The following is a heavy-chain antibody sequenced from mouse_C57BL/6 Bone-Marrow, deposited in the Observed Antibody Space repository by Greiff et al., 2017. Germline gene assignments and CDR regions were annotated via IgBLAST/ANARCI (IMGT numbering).Heavy chain of an antibody. J-gene: IGHJ3*01. CDR1: GYTFTSYG. D-gene: IGHD1-2*01. Sequence: QVQLQQSGAELARPGASVKLSCKASGYTFTSYGISWVKQRTGQGLEWIGEIYPRSGNTYYNEKFKGKATLTADKSSSSAYMELRSLTSEDSAVYFCARERIMVYDGPFAYWGQGTLVTVSA. CDR3: ARERIMVYDGPFAY. V-gene: IGHV1-81*01. CDR2: IYPRSGNT.